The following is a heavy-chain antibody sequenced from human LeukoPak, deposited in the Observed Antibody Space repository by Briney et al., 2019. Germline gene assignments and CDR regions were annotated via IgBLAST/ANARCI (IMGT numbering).Heavy chain of an antibody. Sequence: SETPSLTCTVSGGSVSSGSYYWSWIRQPPGRGLEGMGYIYNSGSTNYNPSLKSRVTISEDTSKKQFSLKLSSVTAADTAVYYCARGFPWFGELLYFDYWGQGTLVTVSS. CDR2: IYNSGST. J-gene: IGHJ4*02. CDR3: ARGFPWFGELLYFDY. D-gene: IGHD3-10*01. V-gene: IGHV4-61*01. CDR1: GGSVSSGSYY.